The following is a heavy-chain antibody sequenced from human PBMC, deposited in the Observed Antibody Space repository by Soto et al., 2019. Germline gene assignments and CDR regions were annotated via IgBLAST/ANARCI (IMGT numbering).Heavy chain of an antibody. V-gene: IGHV1-69*13. D-gene: IGHD4-4*01. CDR3: ARGAQGDYSNPMGYYYGMDV. CDR2: IIPIFGTA. J-gene: IGHJ6*02. Sequence: GASVKVSCKASGGTFSSYAISWVRQAPGQGLEWMGGIIPIFGTANYAQKFQGRVTITADESTSTAYMELSSLRSEDTAVYYCARGAQGDYSNPMGYYYGMDVWGQGTTVTVSS. CDR1: GGTFSSYA.